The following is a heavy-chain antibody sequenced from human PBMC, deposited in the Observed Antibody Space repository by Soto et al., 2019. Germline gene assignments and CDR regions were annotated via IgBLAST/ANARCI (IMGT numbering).Heavy chain of an antibody. D-gene: IGHD3-10*01. CDR3: ARDDEYSGNGMDV. J-gene: IGHJ6*02. V-gene: IGHV3-33*01. CDR2: ILNDGSNR. Sequence: QVQLVESGGGVVQPGRSLRLSCAASEFTFSNYGMHWVRQAPGKGLEWVAVILNDGSNRYHAESVKERFTISRDNSKNTLYLQMNSLRAEDTAVYYCARDDEYSGNGMDVWGQGTTVTVS. CDR1: EFTFSNYG.